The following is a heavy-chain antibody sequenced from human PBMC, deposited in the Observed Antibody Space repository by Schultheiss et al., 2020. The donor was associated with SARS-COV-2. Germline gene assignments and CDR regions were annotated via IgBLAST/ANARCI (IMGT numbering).Heavy chain of an antibody. CDR2: ISGSGGST. Sequence: GGSLRLSCAASGFTVSSNYMSWVRQAPGKGLEWVSVISGSGGSTYYADSVKGRFTISRDNSKNTLYLQMNSLRAEDTAVYYCARAGVGDFDYWGQGTLVIVSS. CDR3: ARAGVGDFDY. CDR1: GFTVSSNY. V-gene: IGHV3-23*01. J-gene: IGHJ4*02. D-gene: IGHD1-26*01.